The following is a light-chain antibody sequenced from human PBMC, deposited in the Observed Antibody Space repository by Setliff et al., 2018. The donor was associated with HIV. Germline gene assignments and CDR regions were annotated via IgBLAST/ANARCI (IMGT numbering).Light chain of an antibody. CDR2: EVS. Sequence: QSVLTQPASVSGSPGQSITISCTGTSSDVGGYKYVSWYQQHPGKAPKLMIYEVSNRPSGVSNRFSGSKSGNTASLTISGLQAEGEADYYCSSYTSSSTPLVFGTGTKVTV. V-gene: IGLV2-14*01. J-gene: IGLJ1*01. CDR3: SSYTSSSTPLV. CDR1: SSDVGGYKY.